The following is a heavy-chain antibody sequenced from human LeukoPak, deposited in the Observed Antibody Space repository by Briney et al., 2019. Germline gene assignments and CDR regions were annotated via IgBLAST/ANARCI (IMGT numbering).Heavy chain of an antibody. Sequence: PSETLSLTCTVSGGSISSSSYYWGWIRQPRGKGLEWIGSIYYSGRTYYNPSLKSRVTISVDTSKNQFSLKLSSVTAADTAVYYCARSMDFWSGPLWSYWGQGTLVTVSS. V-gene: IGHV4-39*01. CDR1: GGSISSSSYY. D-gene: IGHD3-3*01. CDR3: ARSMDFWSGPLWSY. CDR2: IYYSGRT. J-gene: IGHJ4*02.